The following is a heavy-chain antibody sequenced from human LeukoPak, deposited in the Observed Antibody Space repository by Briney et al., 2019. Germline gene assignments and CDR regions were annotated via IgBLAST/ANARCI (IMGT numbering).Heavy chain of an antibody. V-gene: IGHV1-2*02. CDR1: GYTLTGYY. J-gene: IGHJ6*03. Sequence: ASVKVPCKASGYTLTGYYMHWVRQAPGQGLEWMGWINPNSGGTNYAQKFQGRVTMTRDTSISTAYMELSRLRSDDTAVYYCARGRGGFYYYYMDVWGKGTTVTVSS. CDR3: ARGRGGFYYYYMDV. CDR2: INPNSGGT.